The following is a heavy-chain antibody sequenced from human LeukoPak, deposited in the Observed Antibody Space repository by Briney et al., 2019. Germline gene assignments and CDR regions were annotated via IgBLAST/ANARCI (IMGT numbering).Heavy chain of an antibody. D-gene: IGHD4/OR15-4a*01. CDR3: AKSILTTMTMAY. Sequence: PGGSLRLSCGVSGFTFSNYWMSWVRQAPGKGLEWVAGISDSGGNTYYADSVKGRFTISRDNSKNTMYLQMSSLRDDDTAMYYCAKSILTTMTMAYWGQGTLVAVSS. V-gene: IGHV3-23*01. J-gene: IGHJ4*02. CDR2: ISDSGGNT. CDR1: GFTFSNYW.